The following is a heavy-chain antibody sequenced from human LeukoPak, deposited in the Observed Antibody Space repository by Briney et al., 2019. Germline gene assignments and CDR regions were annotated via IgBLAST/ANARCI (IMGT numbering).Heavy chain of an antibody. CDR2: IYTSGST. CDR3: ARQGPDCSGGSCYSRLFPTFDY. CDR1: GGSISSYY. D-gene: IGHD2-15*01. V-gene: IGHV4-4*07. Sequence: PSETLSLTCTVSGGSISSYYWSWIRQPAGNGLEWIGRIYTSGSTNYNPSLKSRVTMSVDTSKNQFSLKLSSVTAADTAVYYCARQGPDCSGGSCYSRLFPTFDYWGQGTLVTVSS. J-gene: IGHJ4*02.